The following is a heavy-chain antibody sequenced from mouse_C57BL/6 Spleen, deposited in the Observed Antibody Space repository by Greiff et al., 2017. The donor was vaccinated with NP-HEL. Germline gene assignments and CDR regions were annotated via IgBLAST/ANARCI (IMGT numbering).Heavy chain of an antibody. CDR2: IYPRSGNT. J-gene: IGHJ4*01. D-gene: IGHD2-5*01. Sequence: QVQLQQSGAELARPGASVKLSCKASGYTFTSYGISWVKQRTGQGLEWIGEIYPRSGNTYYNEKFKGKATLTADKSSSTAYMELRSLTSEDSAVYFCARGRDYSNYDAMDYWGQGTSVTVSS. V-gene: IGHV1-81*01. CDR1: GYTFTSYG. CDR3: ARGRDYSNYDAMDY.